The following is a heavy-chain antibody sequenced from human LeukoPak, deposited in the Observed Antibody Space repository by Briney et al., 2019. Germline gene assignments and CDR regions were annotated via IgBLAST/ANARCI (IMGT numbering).Heavy chain of an antibody. Sequence: ASVKVSCKASGYSFIRYHIHWVRQAPGQGLEWMGVLKLYDGSVSHAQKFQGRVTMTSDTSTSTVYMELSSLRSEDTAVYYCARGWLAESMVVTPYNYWGQGTLVTVSS. D-gene: IGHD4-23*01. CDR3: ARGWLAESMVVTPYNY. J-gene: IGHJ4*02. V-gene: IGHV1-46*01. CDR2: LKLYDGSV. CDR1: GYSFIRYH.